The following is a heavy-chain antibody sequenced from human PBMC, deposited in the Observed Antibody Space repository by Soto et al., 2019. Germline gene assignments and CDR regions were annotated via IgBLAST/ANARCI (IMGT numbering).Heavy chain of an antibody. V-gene: IGHV1-69*02. CDR1: GGTFSSYT. J-gene: IGHJ4*02. Sequence: QVQLVQSGAEVKKPGSSVKVSCKASGGTFSSYTISWVRQAPGQGLEWMGRIIPILGIANYAQKFQGRVTITADKSTSTAYMELSRLRSEDTAVYYCATGRGYSYGYDYWGQGTLVTVSS. CDR3: ATGRGYSYGYDY. D-gene: IGHD5-18*01. CDR2: IIPILGIA.